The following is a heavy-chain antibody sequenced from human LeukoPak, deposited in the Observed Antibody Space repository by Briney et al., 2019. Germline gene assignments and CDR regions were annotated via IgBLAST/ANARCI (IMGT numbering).Heavy chain of an antibody. Sequence: GGSLSLSCEASGFTFGSYSMNWVRQAPGKGLVWVSRINSDGSSTSYADSVKGRFTISRDNAKNTLYLQMNSLRAEDTAIYYCATYRQVLLPFESWGQGTLVTVSS. CDR1: GFTFGSYS. CDR3: ATYRQVLLPFES. CDR2: INSDGSST. J-gene: IGHJ4*02. V-gene: IGHV3-74*01. D-gene: IGHD2-8*02.